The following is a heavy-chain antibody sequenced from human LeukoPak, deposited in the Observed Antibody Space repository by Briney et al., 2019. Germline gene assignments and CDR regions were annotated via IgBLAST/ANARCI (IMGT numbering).Heavy chain of an antibody. J-gene: IGHJ4*02. CDR1: GYTFTSYG. CDR3: ATAPLNGYSSGWYSFDY. Sequence: VASVKVSSKASGYTFTSYGISWVRQAPGQGLEWMGWISAYNGNTNYAQKLQGRVTMTTDTSTSTAYMELNRLKSDDTAVYYCATAPLNGYSSGWYSFDYWGQGTLVTVSS. CDR2: ISAYNGNT. D-gene: IGHD6-19*01. V-gene: IGHV1-18*01.